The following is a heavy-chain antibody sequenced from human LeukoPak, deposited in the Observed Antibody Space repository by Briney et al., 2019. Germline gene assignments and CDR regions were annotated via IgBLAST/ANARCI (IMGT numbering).Heavy chain of an antibody. CDR2: IIPIFGTA. J-gene: IGHJ6*02. CDR1: GGTFSRYA. Sequence: GSSVKVSCKASGGTFSRYAISWVRQAPGQGLEWMGGIIPIFGTANYPQKFQGRVTITADESTSTAYMELSSLRSEDTALYYCARGEIAVADNYYYYYAMDVWGQGTTVTVSS. D-gene: IGHD6-19*01. V-gene: IGHV1-69*01. CDR3: ARGEIAVADNYYYYYAMDV.